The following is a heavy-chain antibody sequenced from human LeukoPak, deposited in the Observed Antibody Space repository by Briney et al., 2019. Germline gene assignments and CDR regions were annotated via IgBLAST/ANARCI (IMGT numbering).Heavy chain of an antibody. CDR1: GYSFTSYW. Sequence: GESLQISCKGSGYSFTSYWIGGGRQLPGKGLEGMGIIYPGDSDTRYSPSFQGQVTISADKSISTAYLQWSSLKASDTAMYYCASYSSSSQDAFDIWGQGTMVTVSS. J-gene: IGHJ3*02. D-gene: IGHD6-6*01. CDR3: ASYSSSSQDAFDI. V-gene: IGHV5-51*01. CDR2: IYPGDSDT.